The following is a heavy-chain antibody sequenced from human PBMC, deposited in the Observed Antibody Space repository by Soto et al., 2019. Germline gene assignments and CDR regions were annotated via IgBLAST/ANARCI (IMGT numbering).Heavy chain of an antibody. CDR2: IYYSGST. CDR1: GGSISSGGYY. V-gene: IGHV4-31*03. J-gene: IGHJ3*02. CDR3: ARADIVVVVAATGADAFDI. Sequence: SETLSLTCTVSGGSISSGGYYWSWIRQHPGKGLEWIGYIYYSGSTYYNPSLKSRVTISVDTSKNQFSLKLSSVTAADTAVYYCARADIVVVVAATGADAFDIWGQGTMVTVSS. D-gene: IGHD2-15*01.